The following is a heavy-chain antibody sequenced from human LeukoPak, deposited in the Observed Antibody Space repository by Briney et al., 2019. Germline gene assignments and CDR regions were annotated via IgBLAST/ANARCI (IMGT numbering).Heavy chain of an antibody. CDR2: IYTSGST. CDR3: ASRGPMGWFDP. CDR1: GGSISTSNYY. V-gene: IGHV4-61*02. D-gene: IGHD3-10*01. Sequence: SETLSLTCTVSGGSISTSNYYWSWIRQPAGKGLEWIGRIYTSGSTNYNPSLKSRVTISVDTSKNQFSLKLSSVTAADTAVYYCASRGPMGWFDPWGQGTLVTVSS. J-gene: IGHJ5*02.